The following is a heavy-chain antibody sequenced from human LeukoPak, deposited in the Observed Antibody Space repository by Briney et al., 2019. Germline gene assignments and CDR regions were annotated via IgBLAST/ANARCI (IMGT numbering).Heavy chain of an antibody. D-gene: IGHD3-10*01. J-gene: IGHJ4*02. CDR3: ARDYYGSGENGDY. V-gene: IGHV1-69*04. Sequence: ASVKVSCKASGGTFSSYTISWVRQAPGQGLEWMGRIIPILGIANYAQKFQGRVTITADKSTSTAYMELSSLRSEDTAVYYCARDYYGSGENGDYWGQGTLVTVCS. CDR2: IIPILGIA. CDR1: GGTFSSYT.